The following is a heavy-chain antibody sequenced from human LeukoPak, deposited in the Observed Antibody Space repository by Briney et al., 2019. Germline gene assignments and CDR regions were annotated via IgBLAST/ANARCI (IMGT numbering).Heavy chain of an antibody. D-gene: IGHD2-2*01. CDR2: MYSGGST. J-gene: IGHJ6*02. Sequence: GGSLRLSCAASGFTVSSNYMNWVRQAPGKGLEWVSVMYSGGSTFYGDSVKGRFTISRDNSMNTLYLQMNSLRVDDAAVYYCAREQVVVGRGYYGMDVWGQGTTVTVSS. V-gene: IGHV3-66*01. CDR3: AREQVVVGRGYYGMDV. CDR1: GFTVSSNY.